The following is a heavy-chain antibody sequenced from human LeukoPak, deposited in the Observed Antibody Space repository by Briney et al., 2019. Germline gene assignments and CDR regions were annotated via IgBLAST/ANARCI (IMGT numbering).Heavy chain of an antibody. CDR2: ISSSGSTV. Sequence: NPGGSLRLSSAASGFTFSDYYMSWIRQAPGKGLEWVSYISSSGSTVYYADSVKGRFTISRDNAKNSLYLQMNSLRAEDTAVYYCARDLSMTTGNDAFDIWGQGTMVTVSS. CDR3: ARDLSMTTGNDAFDI. CDR1: GFTFSDYY. J-gene: IGHJ3*02. V-gene: IGHV3-11*01. D-gene: IGHD4-17*01.